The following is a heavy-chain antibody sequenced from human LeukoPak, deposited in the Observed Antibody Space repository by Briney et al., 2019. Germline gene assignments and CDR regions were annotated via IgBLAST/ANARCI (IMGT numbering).Heavy chain of an antibody. CDR2: IYSGGNT. J-gene: IGHJ4*02. D-gene: IGHD2-15*01. V-gene: IGHV3-53*01. CDR1: GFIVSSDY. CDR3: ARDRGYCSGGSCYYFDY. Sequence: GGSLRLSCAVSGFIVSSDYMSWVRQAPGKGLEWVSVIYSGGNTYYADSVKGRFTISRDNSKNTLYLQMNSLRAEDTAVYYCARDRGYCSGGSCYYFDYWGQGTLVTVSS.